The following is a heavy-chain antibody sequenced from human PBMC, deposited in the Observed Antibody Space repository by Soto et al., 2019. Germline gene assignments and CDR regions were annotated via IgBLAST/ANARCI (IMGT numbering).Heavy chain of an antibody. V-gene: IGHV3-9*01. J-gene: IGHJ4*02. CDR1: GFTFDDYA. Sequence: EVQLVESGGGLVQPGRSLRLSCAASGFTFDDYAMHWVRQAPGKGLEWVSGISWNSGSIGYADSVKGRFTISRDNAKNSLYLQMNSLRAEDTALYYCAKDTGGGGLVGATSLFDYWGQGTLVTVSS. D-gene: IGHD1-26*01. CDR3: AKDTGGGGLVGATSLFDY. CDR2: ISWNSGSI.